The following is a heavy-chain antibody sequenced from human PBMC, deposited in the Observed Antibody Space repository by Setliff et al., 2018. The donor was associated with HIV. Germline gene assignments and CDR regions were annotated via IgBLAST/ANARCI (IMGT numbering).Heavy chain of an antibody. CDR1: GFTFSGSA. V-gene: IGHV3-15*01. CDR2: IKSKADGGAT. Sequence: GGSLRLSCAASGFTFSGSAMHWVRQAPGKGLEWVGRIKSKADGGATDYAAPVKGRFSISRDDSKNMLYLQMNSLETEDTAVYYCTTDLIIRGVIIDGALRWGQGTLVTVSS. D-gene: IGHD3-10*01. J-gene: IGHJ4*02. CDR3: TTDLIIRGVIIDGALR.